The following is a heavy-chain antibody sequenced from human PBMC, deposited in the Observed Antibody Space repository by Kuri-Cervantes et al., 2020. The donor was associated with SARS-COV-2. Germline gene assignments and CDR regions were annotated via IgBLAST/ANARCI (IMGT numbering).Heavy chain of an antibody. CDR3: ARDLYYYDRSGYYDY. V-gene: IGHV3-11*05. J-gene: IGHJ4*02. CDR1: GFTFSDYY. Sequence: GGSLRLSCAASGFTFSDYYMSWIRQAPGKGLEWVSYISSSSSYTNYADSVKGRFTISRDNAKNSLYLQMNSLRAEDTAVYYCARDLYYYDRSGYYDYWGQGTLVTVSS. D-gene: IGHD3-22*01. CDR2: ISSSSSYT.